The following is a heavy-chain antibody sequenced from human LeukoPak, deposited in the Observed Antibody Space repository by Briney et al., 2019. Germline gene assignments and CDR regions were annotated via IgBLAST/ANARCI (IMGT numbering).Heavy chain of an antibody. Sequence: PSETLSLTCTVSGGSISSSSYYWGWIRQPPGKGLEWIGSIYYSGSTYYNPSLKSRVTISVDTSKNQFSLKLSSVTAADTAVYYCARWGGSYSGIDYFDYWGQGTLVTVSS. D-gene: IGHD1-26*01. V-gene: IGHV4-39*07. CDR1: GGSISSSSYY. CDR3: ARWGGSYSGIDYFDY. CDR2: IYYSGST. J-gene: IGHJ4*02.